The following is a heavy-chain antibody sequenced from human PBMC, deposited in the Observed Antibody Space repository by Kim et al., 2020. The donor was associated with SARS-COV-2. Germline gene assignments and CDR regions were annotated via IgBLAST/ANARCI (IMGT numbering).Heavy chain of an antibody. J-gene: IGHJ4*02. CDR3: AQGWYYYVFDY. V-gene: IGHV3-7*01. CDR2: VKKDESET. CDR1: GFTFGSFW. D-gene: IGHD3-10*02. Sequence: GGSLRLSCAASGFTFGSFWMSWVRQAPGKGLEWVATVKKDESETYYVDSVKGRFTISRDNARKSLFLQMNSLRDEDTAVYFCAQGWYYYVFDYRGQGALV.